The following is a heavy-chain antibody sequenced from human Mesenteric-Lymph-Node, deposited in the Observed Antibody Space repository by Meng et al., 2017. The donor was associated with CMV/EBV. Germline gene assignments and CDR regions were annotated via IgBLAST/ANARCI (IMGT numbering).Heavy chain of an antibody. J-gene: IGHJ6*02. V-gene: IGHV3-30-3*01. D-gene: IGHD5-12*01. CDR1: EFPFSDYV. Sequence: GESLKISCAAFEFPFSDYVMHWVRQTPGKGLEWVAVISYDGSDKYYADSVKGRFTISRDNSKNTLYLQMNSLRPEDTAVYYCANSGSGYQVFYYYHGMDVWGQGTTVTVSS. CDR2: ISYDGSDK. CDR3: ANSGSGYQVFYYYHGMDV.